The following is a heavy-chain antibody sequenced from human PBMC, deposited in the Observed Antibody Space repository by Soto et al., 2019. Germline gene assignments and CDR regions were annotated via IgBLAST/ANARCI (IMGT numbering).Heavy chain of an antibody. V-gene: IGHV4-4*02. CDR2: IYHSGSA. J-gene: IGHJ4*02. CDR3: ARHNLTAVGTVDY. CDR1: GDSISSTNW. D-gene: IGHD6-13*01. Sequence: QVQLQESGPGLVKPSGTLSLTCAVSGDSISSTNWWSWVRQPPGKGLEWIGEIYHSGSANYNTSLKSRVTMSVDKSKNQFSLDLTSVTAADTAVYYCARHNLTAVGTVDYWGQGTLVTVSS.